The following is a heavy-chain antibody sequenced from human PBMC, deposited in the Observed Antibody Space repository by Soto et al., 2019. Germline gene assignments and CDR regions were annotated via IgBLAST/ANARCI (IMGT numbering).Heavy chain of an antibody. J-gene: IGHJ6*03. D-gene: IGHD2-15*01. V-gene: IGHV4-31*03. Sequence: LTCTVSGGSISSGGYYWSWICQHPGKGLEWIGYIYYSGSTCYNPSLKSRVTISVDTSKNQFSLKLSSVTAADTAVYYCARALGGLVVGVAARYDYYYMDVWGKGTTVTVS. CDR3: ARALGGLVVGVAARYDYYYMDV. CDR2: IYYSGST. CDR1: GGSISSGGYY.